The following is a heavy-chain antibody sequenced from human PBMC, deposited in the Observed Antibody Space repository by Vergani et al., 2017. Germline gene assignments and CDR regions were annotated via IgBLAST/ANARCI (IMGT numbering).Heavy chain of an antibody. Sequence: EVQLLESGGGLVQPGGSLRLSCAASGFTFSSYAMSWVRQAPGKGLEWVSAISGSGGSTYYADSVKGRFTISRDNSKNTLYLQMNSLRAEDTAGYYCAKDQDPIAVAGTPFDYWGQGTLVTVSS. V-gene: IGHV3-23*01. D-gene: IGHD6-19*01. J-gene: IGHJ4*02. CDR3: AKDQDPIAVAGTPFDY. CDR1: GFTFSSYA. CDR2: ISGSGGST.